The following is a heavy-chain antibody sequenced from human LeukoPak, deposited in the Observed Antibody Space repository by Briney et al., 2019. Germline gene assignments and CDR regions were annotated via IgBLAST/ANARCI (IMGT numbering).Heavy chain of an antibody. CDR3: ARDVAGYSYGDDAFDI. D-gene: IGHD5-18*01. Sequence: GGSLRLSCAASGFTFSSYWMSWVRQAPGKGLEWVANIKQDGSEKYYVDSVKGRFTISRDNAKNSLYLQMSSLRAEDTAVYYCARDVAGYSYGDDAFDIWGQGTMVTVSS. CDR2: IKQDGSEK. J-gene: IGHJ3*02. V-gene: IGHV3-7*01. CDR1: GFTFSSYW.